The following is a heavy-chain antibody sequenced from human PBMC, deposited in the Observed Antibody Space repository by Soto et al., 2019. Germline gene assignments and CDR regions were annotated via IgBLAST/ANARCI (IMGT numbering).Heavy chain of an antibody. J-gene: IGHJ2*01. CDR3: ARRGGYFDL. V-gene: IGHV3-48*02. CDR2: IDSSSSTI. CDR1: GFTFNTYN. Sequence: GGSLRLSCAASGFTFNTYNMNWVRQAPGKGLEWVSYIDSSSSTIHYTDSVKGRFTISRDNAKNSLYLQMNSLRDEDTAVYYCARRGGYFDLWGRGTTVTVSS.